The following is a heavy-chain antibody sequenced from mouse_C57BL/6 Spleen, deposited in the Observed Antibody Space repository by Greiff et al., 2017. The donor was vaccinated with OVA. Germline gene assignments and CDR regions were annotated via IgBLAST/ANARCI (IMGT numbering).Heavy chain of an antibody. J-gene: IGHJ1*03. Sequence: QVQLQQSGAELARPGASVKLSCKASGYTFTSYGISWVKQRTGQGLEWIGEIYPRSGNPYYNEKFKGKATLTADKSSSTAYMELRSLTSEDSAVYFCARSNYGNYGYFDVWGTGTTVTVSS. CDR2: IYPRSGNP. D-gene: IGHD2-1*01. V-gene: IGHV1-81*01. CDR1: GYTFTSYG. CDR3: ARSNYGNYGYFDV.